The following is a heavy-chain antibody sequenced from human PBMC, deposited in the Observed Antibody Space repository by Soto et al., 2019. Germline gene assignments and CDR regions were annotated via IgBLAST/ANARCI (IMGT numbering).Heavy chain of an antibody. CDR2: IGGSGGST. D-gene: IGHD3-22*01. J-gene: IGHJ6*02. Sequence: LRLSCAASGFTFSSYAMSWVRQAPGKGLEWVSAIGGSGGSTYYADSVKGRFTISRDNSKNTLFLQMNSLRAEDTAVYYCAKDPYYYDTTEMDVWGQGTTVTVSS. CDR3: AKDPYYYDTTEMDV. CDR1: GFTFSSYA. V-gene: IGHV3-23*01.